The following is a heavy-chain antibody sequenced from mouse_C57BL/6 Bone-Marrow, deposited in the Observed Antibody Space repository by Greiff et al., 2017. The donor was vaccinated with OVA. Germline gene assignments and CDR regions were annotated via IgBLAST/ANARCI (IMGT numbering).Heavy chain of an antibody. D-gene: IGHD1-1*01. CDR3: ARMTGPIYYYGSSYYGHWYFDV. V-gene: IGHV1-64*01. CDR2: IHPNSGST. Sequence: VKLQQPGAELVKPGASVKLSCKASGYTFTSYWMHWVKQRPGQGLEWIGMIHPNSGSTNYNEKFKSKATLTVDKSSSTAYMQLSSLTSEDSAVYYCARMTGPIYYYGSSYYGHWYFDVWGTGTTVTVSS. CDR1: GYTFTSYW. J-gene: IGHJ1*03.